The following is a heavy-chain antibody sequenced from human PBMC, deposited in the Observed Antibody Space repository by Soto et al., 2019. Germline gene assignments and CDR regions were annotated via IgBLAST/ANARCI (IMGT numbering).Heavy chain of an antibody. CDR1: GGSVSSGSYY. D-gene: IGHD3-10*01. J-gene: IGHJ4*02. V-gene: IGHV4-61*01. CDR3: ASSEGRY. Sequence: PSETLSLTCTVSGGSVSSGSYYWSWIRQPPGKGLEWIGYIYYSGSTNYNPSLKSRVTISVDTSKNQFSLKLSSVTAADTAVYYCASSEGRYWGQGTLVTVSS. CDR2: IYYSGST.